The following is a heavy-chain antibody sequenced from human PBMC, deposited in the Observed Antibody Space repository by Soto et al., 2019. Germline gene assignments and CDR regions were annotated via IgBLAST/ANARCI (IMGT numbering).Heavy chain of an antibody. J-gene: IGHJ5*02. D-gene: IGHD3-22*01. CDR3: ARAGPWVPYYYDSSPSHFENWLDQ. V-gene: IGHV4-38-2*02. CDR1: VYSIIRFYY. Sequence: PWETLSLTCSFSVYSIIRFYYWFWLRHPPGKWLEWILSIYHVGSTYYNPSLNILVTLSIYMTNNHVSLILNSVTASDTAVYYCARAGPWVPYYYDSSPSHFENWLDQWGQRTMVTVSS. CDR2: IYHVGST.